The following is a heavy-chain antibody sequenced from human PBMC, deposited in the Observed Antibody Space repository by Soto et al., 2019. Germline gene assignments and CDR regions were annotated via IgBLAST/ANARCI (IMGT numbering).Heavy chain of an antibody. D-gene: IGHD3-10*01. V-gene: IGHV4-59*01. CDR2: IRYSGTT. CDR1: GGSISSYY. J-gene: IGHJ6*02. CDR3: ARVDFGSGSGGIDV. Sequence: QVQLQESGPGLVKPSETLSLTCTVSGGSISSYYWNWIRQPPGKGLEWIGYIRYSGTTNYNPSLKSRVTISVDTSKNQFSLKLNSVTAADTAVYYCARVDFGSGSGGIDVWGQGTTVTVSS.